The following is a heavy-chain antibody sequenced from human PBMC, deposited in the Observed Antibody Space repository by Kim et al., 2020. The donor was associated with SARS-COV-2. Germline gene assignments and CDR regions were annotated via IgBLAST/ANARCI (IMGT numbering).Heavy chain of an antibody. CDR1: GGSFSGYY. V-gene: IGHV4-34*01. CDR3: ARGQTYYDFWSGGTGIREDY. CDR2: INHSGST. Sequence: SETLSLTCAVYGGSFSGYYWSWIRQPPGKGLEWIGEINHSGSTNYNPSLKSRVTISVDTSKNQFSLKLSSVTAADTAVYYCARGQTYYDFWSGGTGIREDYWGQGTLVTVSS. J-gene: IGHJ4*02. D-gene: IGHD3-3*01.